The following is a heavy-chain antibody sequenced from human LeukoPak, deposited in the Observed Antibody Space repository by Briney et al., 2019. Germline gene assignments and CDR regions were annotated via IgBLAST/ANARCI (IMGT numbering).Heavy chain of an antibody. CDR2: IYASGNT. CDR1: GGSISRYY. D-gene: IGHD2-15*01. V-gene: IGHV4-4*07. Sequence: PSETLSLTCTVSGGSISRYYCSWIRQSAGERLEWIWRIYASGNTNYNPSLKRRVTMSGDTSKNQFSLRLSSVTAADTAVYYCATAAYYYMDVWGKGTTVTVSS. CDR3: ATAAYYYMDV. J-gene: IGHJ6*03.